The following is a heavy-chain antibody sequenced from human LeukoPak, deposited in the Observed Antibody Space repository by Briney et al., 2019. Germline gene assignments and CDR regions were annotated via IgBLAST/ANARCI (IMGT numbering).Heavy chain of an antibody. Sequence: PGGSLRLSCAASGFIFSSYWMSWVRQAPGKGLEWVANIKQDGSEKYYVDSVKGRFTISRDNAKNSLYLQMNSLRAEDTAVYYCARDVSYGGYGIDYWGQGTLVTVSS. V-gene: IGHV3-7*01. CDR3: ARDVSYGGYGIDY. J-gene: IGHJ4*02. CDR2: IKQDGSEK. CDR1: GFIFSSYW. D-gene: IGHD2-15*01.